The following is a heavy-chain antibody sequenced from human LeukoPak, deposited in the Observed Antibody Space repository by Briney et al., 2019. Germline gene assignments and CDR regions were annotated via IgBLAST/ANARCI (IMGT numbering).Heavy chain of an antibody. CDR3: ARSIPGSTWYYFDY. CDR1: GFTLSSYW. D-gene: IGHD6-13*01. Sequence: GGSLRLSCATSGFTLSSYWMSWVRQAPGKGLEWVSVIYSGGSTYSADSVQGRFTISRDTSKNTLYLQMNSLRAEDTAVYYCARSIPGSTWYYFDYWGQGTLVAVSS. CDR2: IYSGGST. J-gene: IGHJ4*02. V-gene: IGHV3-66*01.